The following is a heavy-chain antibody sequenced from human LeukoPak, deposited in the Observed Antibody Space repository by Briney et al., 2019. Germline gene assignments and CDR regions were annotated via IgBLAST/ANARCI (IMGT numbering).Heavy chain of an antibody. J-gene: IGHJ2*01. V-gene: IGHV4-38-2*02. CDR1: DYFISSGYY. CDR3: ARDHCSGGSCYSFPDWYFDL. D-gene: IGHD2-15*01. Sequence: PSETLSLTCAVSDYFISSGYYWGWIRQPPGKGLEWIGSIYHSGSTYYNPSLKSRVTISVDKSKNQFSLNLSSVTAADTAVYYCARDHCSGGSCYSFPDWYFDLWGRGTLVTVSS. CDR2: IYHSGST.